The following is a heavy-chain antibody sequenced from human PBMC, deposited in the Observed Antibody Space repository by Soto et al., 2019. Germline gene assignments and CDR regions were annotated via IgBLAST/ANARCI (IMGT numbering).Heavy chain of an antibody. D-gene: IGHD2-21*02. V-gene: IGHV3-33*01. CDR1: GFTFSSYD. J-gene: IGHJ5*02. CDR2: IWYDGSNK. Sequence: QVQLVESGGGVVQPGRSLRLSCAASGFTFSSYDMHWVRQAPGKGLEWVAVIWYDGSNKYYADSVKGRFTISRDNSKNTLYLHINSLRAEDTAVYYCARDRDADKVRDPNWFDPWGQGTLVTVST. CDR3: ARDRDADKVRDPNWFDP.